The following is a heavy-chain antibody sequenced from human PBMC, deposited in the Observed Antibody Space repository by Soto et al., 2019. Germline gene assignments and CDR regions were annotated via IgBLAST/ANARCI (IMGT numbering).Heavy chain of an antibody. CDR2: FIPIFGTA. V-gene: IGHV1-69*06. Sequence: ASVKVSCKASGGTFSSYAISWVRQAPGQGLEWMGGFIPIFGTANYAQKFQGRVTITADKSTSTAYMELSSLRSEDTAVYYCARSSFSSMGNPYYFDYWGQGTLVTVS. CDR1: GGTFSSYA. J-gene: IGHJ4*02. D-gene: IGHD6-6*01. CDR3: ARSSFSSMGNPYYFDY.